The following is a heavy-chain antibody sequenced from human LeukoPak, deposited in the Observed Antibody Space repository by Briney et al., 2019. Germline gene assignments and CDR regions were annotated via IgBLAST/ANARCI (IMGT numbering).Heavy chain of an antibody. D-gene: IGHD1-1*01. V-gene: IGHV3-21*01. CDR3: ARALTTLTYEGY. J-gene: IGHJ4*02. CDR1: GFTFSSYT. Sequence: GGSLRLSCAASGFTFSSYTMHWIRQAPGKGLEWVSSISGGNSYIFYADSVKGRFTLSRDNAKDSLYLQMNSLRAEDTAVYYCARALTTLTYEGYWGQGTLVTVSS. CDR2: ISGGNSYI.